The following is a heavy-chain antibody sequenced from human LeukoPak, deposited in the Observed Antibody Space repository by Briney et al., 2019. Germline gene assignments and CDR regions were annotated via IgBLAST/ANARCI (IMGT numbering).Heavy chain of an antibody. J-gene: IGHJ3*02. D-gene: IGHD2-2*01. Sequence: GESLKISCKGSGYSFTSYWIGWVRQMPGKGLEWMGIIYPGDSDTRYSPSFQGQVTISADKSISTAYLQWSSLKASDTAMYYCARSCTSTSCDLTDAFDIWGQGTMVTVSS. CDR2: IYPGDSDT. V-gene: IGHV5-51*01. CDR1: GYSFTSYW. CDR3: ARSCTSTSCDLTDAFDI.